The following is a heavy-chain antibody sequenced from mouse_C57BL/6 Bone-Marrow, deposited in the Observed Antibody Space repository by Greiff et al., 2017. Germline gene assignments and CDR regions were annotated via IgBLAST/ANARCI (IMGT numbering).Heavy chain of an antibody. V-gene: IGHV14-4*01. CDR2: IDPENGDT. CDR3: TLDYTYFDY. Sequence: EVKLVESGAELVRPGASVKLSCTASGFNIKDDYMHWVKQRPEQGLEWIGWIDPENGDTEYASKFQGKATITADTSSNTAYLQLSSLTSEDTAVYYCTLDYTYFDYWGQGTTLTVSS. D-gene: IGHD2-4*01. CDR1: GFNIKDDY. J-gene: IGHJ2*01.